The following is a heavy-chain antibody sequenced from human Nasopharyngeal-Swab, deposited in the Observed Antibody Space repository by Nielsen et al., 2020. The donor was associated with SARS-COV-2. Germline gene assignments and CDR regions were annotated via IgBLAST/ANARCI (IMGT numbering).Heavy chain of an antibody. Sequence: SVTLSLTCAVFVLSFSGYYCCWFRQPPGKGLEWIGEINHSGSTNYNPSLKSRVTISVDTSKNQFSLKLSSVTAADTAVYYCARGLMVRGKPFDYWGQGTLVTVSS. CDR2: INHSGST. D-gene: IGHD3-10*01. V-gene: IGHV4-34*01. J-gene: IGHJ4*02. CDR3: ARGLMVRGKPFDY. CDR1: VLSFSGYY.